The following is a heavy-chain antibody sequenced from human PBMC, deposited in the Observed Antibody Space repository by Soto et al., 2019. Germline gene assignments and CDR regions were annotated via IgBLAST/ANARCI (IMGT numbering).Heavy chain of an antibody. CDR2: ISSSSSTI. D-gene: IGHD1-26*01. V-gene: IGHV3-48*02. CDR3: AREGGNLNWFDP. Sequence: HPGGSVRLSCAASGVTFSSYSMNWVRQAPGKGLEWVSYISSSSSTIYYADSVKGRFTISRDNAKNSLYLQMNSLGDEDTAVYYCAREGGNLNWFDPWGQGTLVTVSS. J-gene: IGHJ5*02. CDR1: GVTFSSYS.